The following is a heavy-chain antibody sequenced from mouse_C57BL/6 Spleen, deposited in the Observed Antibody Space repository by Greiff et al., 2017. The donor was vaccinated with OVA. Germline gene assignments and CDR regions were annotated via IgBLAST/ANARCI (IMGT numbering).Heavy chain of an antibody. V-gene: IGHV1-69*01. Sequence: VQLQQPGAELVMPGASVKLSCKASGYTFTSYWMHWVKQRPGQGLEWIGEIDPSASYTNYNQKFKGKSTLTVDKSSSTAYMQLSSLTSEDSAVYYCAREEEFITTVVATKYFDVWGTGTTVTVSS. D-gene: IGHD1-1*01. CDR3: AREEEFITTVVATKYFDV. J-gene: IGHJ1*03. CDR1: GYTFTSYW. CDR2: IDPSASYT.